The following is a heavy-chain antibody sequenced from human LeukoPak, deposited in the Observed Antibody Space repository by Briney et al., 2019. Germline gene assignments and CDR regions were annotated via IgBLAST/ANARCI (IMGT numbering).Heavy chain of an antibody. D-gene: IGHD3-10*01. Sequence: SETLSLTCTVSGGSISSYYWNWIRQPPGKGLEWIGHIYYSGSTNYNPSLQSRVTISLDTSKNQFSLKLSSVTAADTAVYYCARGSGYIIDQWGQGTLVTVSS. J-gene: IGHJ4*02. CDR2: IYYSGST. CDR1: GGSISSYY. V-gene: IGHV4-59*01. CDR3: ARGSGYIIDQ.